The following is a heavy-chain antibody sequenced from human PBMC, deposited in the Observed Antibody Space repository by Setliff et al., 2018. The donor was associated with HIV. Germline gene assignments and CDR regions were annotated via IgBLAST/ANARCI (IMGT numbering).Heavy chain of an antibody. V-gene: IGHV3-74*01. CDR3: ARGPQYNFWGGYLGL. J-gene: IGHJ4*02. Sequence: GESLKISCVASGLTFSNYWMPWVSQAPGKGLVWVSRIDSDGSDTDHADSVRGRFTISRDNAKNTLYLQMTSLRAEDTAVYYCARGPQYNFWGGYLGLWGRGTLVTVSS. CDR2: IDSDGSDT. CDR1: GLTFSNYW. D-gene: IGHD3-3*01.